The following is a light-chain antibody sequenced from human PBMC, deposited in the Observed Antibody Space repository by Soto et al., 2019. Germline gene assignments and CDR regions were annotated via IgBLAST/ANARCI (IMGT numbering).Light chain of an antibody. CDR1: QSVSSSF. CDR2: DAS. CDR3: QQRSNWPIT. J-gene: IGKJ5*01. Sequence: EILFTQSPGTLSLSPGERATLSCRASQSVSSSFLAWYQHKPGQAPRLLIYDASNRATGIPARFSGSGSGTDFTLTISRLEPEDFAVHYCQQRSNWPITFGQGTRLEIK. V-gene: IGKV3D-20*02.